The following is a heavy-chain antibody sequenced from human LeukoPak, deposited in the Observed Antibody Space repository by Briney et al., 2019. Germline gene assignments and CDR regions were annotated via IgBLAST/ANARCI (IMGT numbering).Heavy chain of an antibody. D-gene: IGHD3-16*01. Sequence: GGSLRLSCAGSGFTFSDYWMGWVRQAPGKGLEWVANIIKDGSDKYYVDSVKGRFSISRDNAKNSVYLQMSGLRVEDTAVYYCTRELWPADYWGQGILVTVSS. CDR2: IIKDGSDK. CDR3: TRELWPADY. J-gene: IGHJ4*02. V-gene: IGHV3-7*01. CDR1: GFTFSDYW.